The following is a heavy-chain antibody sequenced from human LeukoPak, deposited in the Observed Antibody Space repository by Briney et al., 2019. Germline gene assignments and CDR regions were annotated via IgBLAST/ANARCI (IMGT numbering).Heavy chain of an antibody. V-gene: IGHV3-23*01. Sequence: GGSLRLSCAASGFTFSSYAMSWVRQAPGKGLEWVSGISGSGGSTYYADSVKGRFTISRDNSKNTLYLQVNSLRPDDTAVYYCTRDLTGHYSIDYWGQGTLVTVSS. J-gene: IGHJ4*02. CDR1: GFTFSSYA. CDR2: ISGSGGST. CDR3: TRDLTGHYSIDY. D-gene: IGHD3-22*01.